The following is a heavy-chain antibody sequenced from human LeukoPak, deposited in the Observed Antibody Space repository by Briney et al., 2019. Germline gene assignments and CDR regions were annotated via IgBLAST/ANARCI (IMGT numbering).Heavy chain of an antibody. V-gene: IGHV1-18*01. CDR1: GYTFTSYG. Sequence: ASVKVSCKASGYTFTSYGISWVRQAPGQGLEWMGWISAYNGNTNYAQKLQGRVTMTTDTSTSTAYMELRSLRSDDTAVYYCARGTNYGSGSFPFDYWGQGTLVTVSS. J-gene: IGHJ4*02. CDR2: ISAYNGNT. CDR3: ARGTNYGSGSFPFDY. D-gene: IGHD3-10*01.